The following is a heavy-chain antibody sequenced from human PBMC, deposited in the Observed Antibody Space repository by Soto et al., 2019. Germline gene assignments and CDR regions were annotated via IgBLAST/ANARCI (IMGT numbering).Heavy chain of an antibody. D-gene: IGHD2-21*01. CDR2: INQDGSEK. CDR3: AKQKRLFLSSFDS. V-gene: IGHV3-7*03. J-gene: IGHJ4*02. CDR1: GFSFRIYS. Sequence: GGSLRLSXAASGFSFRIYSMSWVRQAPGKGLEWVASINQDGSEKYYVDSVEGRFSISRDNVKSSLSLQMNTLRVEDTAVYYCAKQKRLFLSSFDSWGLGALVTVSS.